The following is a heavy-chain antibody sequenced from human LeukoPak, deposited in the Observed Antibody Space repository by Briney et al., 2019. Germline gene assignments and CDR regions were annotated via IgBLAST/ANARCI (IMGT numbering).Heavy chain of an antibody. CDR1: GFTFSDFT. CDR2: VGGSSDTYM. Sequence: GGSLRLSCAGSGFTFSDFTINWVRQAPGKGLEWVSCVGGSSDTYMYYADSVRGRFTISRDNAKNSVYLQMDSLRDEDTAVYYCARHEYGLGSRNWGQGTLVTVSS. V-gene: IGHV3-21*01. D-gene: IGHD3-10*01. J-gene: IGHJ4*02. CDR3: ARHEYGLGSRN.